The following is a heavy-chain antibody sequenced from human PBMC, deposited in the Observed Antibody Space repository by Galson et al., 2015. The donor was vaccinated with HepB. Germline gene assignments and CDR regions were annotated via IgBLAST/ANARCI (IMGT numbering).Heavy chain of an antibody. CDR3: AREIPGTTSYAFDI. Sequence: SVKVSCKASGYTFTSYGISWVRQAPGQGLEWMGWISAYNGNTNYAQKLQGRVTMTTDTSTSTAYMELRSLRSDDTAVYYCAREIPGTTSYAFDIWGQGTMVTVSS. CDR1: GYTFTSYG. J-gene: IGHJ3*02. D-gene: IGHD2/OR15-2a*01. CDR2: ISAYNGNT. V-gene: IGHV1-18*01.